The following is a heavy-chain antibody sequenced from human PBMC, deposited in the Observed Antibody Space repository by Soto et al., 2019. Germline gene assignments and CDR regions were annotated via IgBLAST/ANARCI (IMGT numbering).Heavy chain of an antibody. D-gene: IGHD4-17*01. J-gene: IGHJ6*02. CDR1: GGTFSSYA. CDR2: IIPIFGTA. CDR3: ARGPVYGPGGMDV. Sequence: SVKVSCKASGGTFSSYAISWVRQAPGQGLEWMGGIIPIFGTANYAQKFQGRVTITADESTSTAYMELGSLRSEDTAVYYCARGPVYGPGGMDVWGQGTTVTVSS. V-gene: IGHV1-69*13.